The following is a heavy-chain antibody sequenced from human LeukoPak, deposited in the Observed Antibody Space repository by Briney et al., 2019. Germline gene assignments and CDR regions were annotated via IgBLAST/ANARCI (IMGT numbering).Heavy chain of an antibody. V-gene: IGHV1-18*01. D-gene: IGHD3-9*01. CDR3: ARGVRYFDWLSDFDY. CDR1: GYTFTSYG. Sequence: ASVRVSCKASGYTFTSYGISWVRQAPGQGLEWMGWISAYNGNTNYAQKLQGRVTMTTDTSTSTAYMELRSLRSDDTAVYYCARGVRYFDWLSDFDYWGQGTLVTVSS. CDR2: ISAYNGNT. J-gene: IGHJ4*02.